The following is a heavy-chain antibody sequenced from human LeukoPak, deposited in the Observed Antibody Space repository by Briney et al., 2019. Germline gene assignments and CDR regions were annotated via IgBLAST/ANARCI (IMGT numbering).Heavy chain of an antibody. D-gene: IGHD3-10*01. CDR2: INHSGST. CDR1: GGSCSGCY. CDR3: ARGVLWFGELFNDY. Sequence: SETLSLTCAVYGGSCSGCYWSWIRQPPGKGLEWIGEINHSGSTNYNPSLKSRVTISVDTSKNQFSLKLSSVTAADTAVYYCARGVLWFGELFNDYWGQGTLVTVSS. V-gene: IGHV4-34*01. J-gene: IGHJ4*02.